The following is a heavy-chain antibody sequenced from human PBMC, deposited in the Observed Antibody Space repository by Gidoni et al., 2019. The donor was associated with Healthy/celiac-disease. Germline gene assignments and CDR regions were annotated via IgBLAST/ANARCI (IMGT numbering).Heavy chain of an antibody. D-gene: IGHD2-15*01. J-gene: IGHJ4*02. CDR1: GFTFSSCG. V-gene: IGHV3-30*18. Sequence: QVQLVAAGGGVGQPGRSRRRACSAYGFTFSSCGLHWVRQAPGKGLEVVAVISYYGSNKYYSDSVKGRFTSSRDNSKNTLYLHMNSLRAEDTAVYYCAKAVVAALLDYWGQGTLVTVSS. CDR2: ISYYGSNK. CDR3: AKAVVAALLDY.